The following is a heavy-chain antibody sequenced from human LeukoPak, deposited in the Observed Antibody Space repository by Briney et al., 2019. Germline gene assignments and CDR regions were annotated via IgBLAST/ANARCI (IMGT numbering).Heavy chain of an antibody. CDR1: GGSISSYY. D-gene: IGHD3-10*01. CDR3: ARDPGSGSYYN. J-gene: IGHJ4*02. Sequence: PSETLSLTCTVSGGSISSYYWSWIRQPAGKGLEWIGRIYSSGGTNYNPSLKSRVTMSVDTSENQFSLKLNSLTAADTAVYYCARDPGSGSYYNWGQGTLVTVSS. V-gene: IGHV4-4*07. CDR2: IYSSGGT.